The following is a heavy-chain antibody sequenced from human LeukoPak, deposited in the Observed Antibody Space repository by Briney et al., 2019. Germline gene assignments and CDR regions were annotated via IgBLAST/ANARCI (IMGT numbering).Heavy chain of an antibody. CDR1: GFTFSSYS. CDR2: ISSSSSTI. D-gene: IGHD2-15*01. V-gene: IGHV3-48*04. Sequence: PGGSLRLSCAASGFTFSSYSMNWVRQDPGKGLEWVSYISSSSSTIYYADSVKGRFTISRDNAKNSLYLQMNSLRAEDTAVYYCARDLSLYCSGGSCYSLNYWGQGTLVTVSS. CDR3: ARDLSLYCSGGSCYSLNY. J-gene: IGHJ4*02.